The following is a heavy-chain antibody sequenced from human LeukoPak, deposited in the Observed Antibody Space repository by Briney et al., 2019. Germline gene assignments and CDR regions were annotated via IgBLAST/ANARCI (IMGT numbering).Heavy chain of an antibody. CDR2: IYYSGRT. V-gene: IGHV4-39*01. CDR1: GDSISSSSYY. CDR3: ARRRYYDSTGFLD. D-gene: IGHD3-22*01. J-gene: IGHJ1*01. Sequence: KPSETLSLTCSVSGDSISSSSYYWGWVRQPPGKGLEWIGDIYYSGRTYYDSSLKSRLTIGIDTSKNAFSLTLRSVTATDTAVYYCARRRYYDSTGFLDWGQGTLVSVSP.